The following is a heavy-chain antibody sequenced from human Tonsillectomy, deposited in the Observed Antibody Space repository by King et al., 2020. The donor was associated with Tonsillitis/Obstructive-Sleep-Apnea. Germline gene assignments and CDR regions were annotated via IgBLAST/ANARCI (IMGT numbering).Heavy chain of an antibody. CDR1: GFTISSYW. J-gene: IGHJ4*02. D-gene: IGHD3-16*01. CDR3: AREGGHGKGFDY. CDR2: IKQDGSEK. V-gene: IGHV3-7*01. Sequence: DVQLVESGGGLVQSGGSLRLSCAASGFTISSYWMSWVRQAPGKGLEWVANIKQDGSEKHYVDSVKGRFTISRDNAKNSLYLQLNSLRAEDTAVYYCAREGGHGKGFDYWGQGTLVTDSS.